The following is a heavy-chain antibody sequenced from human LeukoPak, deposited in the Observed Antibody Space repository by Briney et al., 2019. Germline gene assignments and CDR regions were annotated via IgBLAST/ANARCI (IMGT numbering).Heavy chain of an antibody. D-gene: IGHD3-10*01. CDR3: ARARITMVRGVPTNWFDP. J-gene: IGHJ5*02. V-gene: IGHV1-2*02. Sequence: GASVKVSCKASGYTFTGYYMHWVRQAPGQGLEWMGWINPKSGGTNYAQKFQGRVTMTRDTSISTAYMELSRLRSDDTAVYYCARARITMVRGVPTNWFDPWGQGTLVTVSS. CDR1: GYTFTGYY. CDR2: INPKSGGT.